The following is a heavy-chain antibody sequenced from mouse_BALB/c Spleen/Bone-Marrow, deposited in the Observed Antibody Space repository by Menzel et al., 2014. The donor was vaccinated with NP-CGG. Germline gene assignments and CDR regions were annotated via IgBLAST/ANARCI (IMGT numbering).Heavy chain of an antibody. D-gene: IGHD1-1*01. CDR1: GFTFSSYG. CDR2: INNNDGNT. J-gene: IGHJ2*01. CDR3: ARDNYGSRFDY. V-gene: IGHV5-6-3*01. Sequence: EVQLVESGGGLVQPGGSLKLSCAASGFTFSSYGMSWVRQTPDKRLELVATINNNDGNTYYPDSVKGRFTISRDNAKNTLYLQMSSLKSEDTAMYYCARDNYGSRFDYWGQGTTLTVSS.